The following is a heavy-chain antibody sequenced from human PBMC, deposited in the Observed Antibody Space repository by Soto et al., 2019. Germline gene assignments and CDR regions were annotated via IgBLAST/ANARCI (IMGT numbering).Heavy chain of an antibody. CDR2: IWYDGSNK. J-gene: IGHJ6*02. D-gene: IGHD5-18*01. CDR3: ARQNTAMVLLLSYYYYYYGMDV. V-gene: IGHV3-33*01. Sequence: QVQLVESGGGVVQPGRSLRLSCAASGFTFSSYGMHWVRQAPGKGLEWVAVIWYDGSNKYYADSVKGRFTISRDNSKNTLYLQMNILRAEDTAVYYCARQNTAMVLLLSYYYYYYGMDVWGQGTTVTVSS. CDR1: GFTFSSYG.